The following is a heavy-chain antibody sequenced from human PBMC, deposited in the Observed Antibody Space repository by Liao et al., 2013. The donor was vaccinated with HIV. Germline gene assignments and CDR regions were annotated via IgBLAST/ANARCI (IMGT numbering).Heavy chain of an antibody. CDR3: ARDGGGLWD. V-gene: IGHV4-4*07. CDR2: VYSGGGT. J-gene: IGHJ4*02. D-gene: IGHD3-16*01. CDR1: GGSISSFY. Sequence: QVQLQESGPGLVKPSETLSLSCSVSGGSISSFYWSWIRQTAGKGLEWIGRVYSGGGTNYNPSLKTRVSMSVDTTRNRIFLTLNSVTAADTAIYYCARDGGGLWDWGQGTRSPSPQ.